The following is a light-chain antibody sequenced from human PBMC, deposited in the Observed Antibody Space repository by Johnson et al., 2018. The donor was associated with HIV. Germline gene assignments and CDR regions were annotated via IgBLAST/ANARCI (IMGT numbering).Light chain of an antibody. CDR3: GTWDSSLTTSYV. V-gene: IGLV1-51*01. CDR2: DNN. CDR1: SSNIGNNY. J-gene: IGLJ1*01. Sequence: QSVLTQPPSVSAAPGQKVTISCSGSSSNIGNNYVSWYQQLPGTAPKLLIYDNNKRPSGIPDRFSGSKSGTSATLGITGLQTGDEADYYCGTWDSSLTTSYVFVTETKVIVV.